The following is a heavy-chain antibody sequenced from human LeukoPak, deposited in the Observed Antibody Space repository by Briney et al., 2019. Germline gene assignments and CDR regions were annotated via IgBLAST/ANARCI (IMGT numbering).Heavy chain of an antibody. CDR3: ATGRPGSLLDY. D-gene: IGHD1-14*01. V-gene: IGHV1-24*01. CDR1: GDTLTELS. Sequence: ASVKVSCKVSGDTLTELSMHWVRQAPGKGLEGMGGFEPEDGQTMYAQKFQDRLTMTEDTSTDTGYMELSNLRSEDTAVYYCATGRPGSLLDYWGQGSLVTVSS. CDR2: FEPEDGQT. J-gene: IGHJ4*02.